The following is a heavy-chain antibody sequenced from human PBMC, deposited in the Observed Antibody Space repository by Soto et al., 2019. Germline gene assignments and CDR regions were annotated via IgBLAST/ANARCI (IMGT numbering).Heavy chain of an antibody. D-gene: IGHD2-15*01. Sequence: SVKVSCKASGGTFSSYTISWVRQAPGQGLEWMGRIIPILGIANYAQKFQGRVTITADKSTSTAYMELSSLRSEDTAVYYCARRGSYCSGGSCAPKYMDVWGKGTTVTVSS. CDR2: IIPILGIA. CDR1: GGTFSSYT. J-gene: IGHJ6*03. V-gene: IGHV1-69*02. CDR3: ARRGSYCSGGSCAPKYMDV.